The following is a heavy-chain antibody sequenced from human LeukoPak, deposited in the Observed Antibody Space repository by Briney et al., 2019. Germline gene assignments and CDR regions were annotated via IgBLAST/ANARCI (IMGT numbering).Heavy chain of an antibody. CDR1: GLTFSSYW. V-gene: IGHV3-74*01. D-gene: IGHD1-1*01. Sequence: GGSLRLSCAASGLTFSSYWMHWVRQAPGKGLVWVSRINSDGSSTSYADSVKGRFTISRDNTKNTLYLQMNSLGAEDTAVYYCVRDKMMDDRGVGFDPWGQGTLVTVSS. J-gene: IGHJ5*02. CDR2: INSDGSST. CDR3: VRDKMMDDRGVGFDP.